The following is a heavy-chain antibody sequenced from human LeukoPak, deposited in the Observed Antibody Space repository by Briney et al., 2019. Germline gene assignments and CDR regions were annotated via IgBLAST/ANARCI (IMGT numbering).Heavy chain of an antibody. J-gene: IGHJ6*02. D-gene: IGHD3-22*01. CDR2: IIPIFGTA. Sequence: SVKVSCKASGGTFISYAISWVRQAPGQGLEWMGGIIPIFGTANYAQKFQGRVTITADESTSTAYMELSSLRSEDTAVYYCASHDVINYYDSSGYYYGMDVWGQGTTVTVSS. CDR1: GGTFISYA. V-gene: IGHV1-69*13. CDR3: ASHDVINYYDSSGYYYGMDV.